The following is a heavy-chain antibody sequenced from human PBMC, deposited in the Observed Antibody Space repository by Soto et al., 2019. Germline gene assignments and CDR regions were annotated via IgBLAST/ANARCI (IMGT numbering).Heavy chain of an antibody. CDR2: ISGTAHAS. D-gene: IGHD3-3*02. CDR1: GFDFSNYG. CDR3: VKDAPQPFSD. J-gene: IGHJ4*02. Sequence: EVQLLESGGGLVQPGGSLRISCAASGFDFSNYGMSWVRQAPEKGLEWVSAISGTAHASYYAASVKGRFTISRDNSKNTLYLHMNSLRVEDTAVYFCVKDAPQPFSDWGQGTLVTVSS. V-gene: IGHV3-23*01.